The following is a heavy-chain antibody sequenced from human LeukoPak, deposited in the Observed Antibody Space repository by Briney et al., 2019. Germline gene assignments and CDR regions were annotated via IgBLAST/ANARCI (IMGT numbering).Heavy chain of an antibody. Sequence: SETLSLTCAVYGGSFSGYYWSWIRQPPGKGLEWIGEINHSGSTNYNPSLKSRVTISVDTSKNQFSLKLSSVTAADTAVYYCARLGSSWYPANKYYFDYWGQGTLVTVSS. CDR2: INHSGST. CDR1: GGSFSGYY. CDR3: ARLGSSWYPANKYYFDY. D-gene: IGHD6-13*01. J-gene: IGHJ4*02. V-gene: IGHV4-34*01.